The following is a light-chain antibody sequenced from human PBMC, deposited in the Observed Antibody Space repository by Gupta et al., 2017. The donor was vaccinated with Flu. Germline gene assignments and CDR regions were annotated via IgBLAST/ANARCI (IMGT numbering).Light chain of an antibody. CDR3: QSYDSSLSGSNWV. CDR2: GNS. Sequence: QSVLTQPPSVSGAPGQRVTIPCTGSSSNIGAGYDVHWYQQLPGTAPKLLIYGNSNRPSGVPDRFSGSKSGTSASLAITGLQAEDEADYYCQSYDSSLSGSNWVFGGGTKLTVL. CDR1: SSNIGAGYD. J-gene: IGLJ3*02. V-gene: IGLV1-40*01.